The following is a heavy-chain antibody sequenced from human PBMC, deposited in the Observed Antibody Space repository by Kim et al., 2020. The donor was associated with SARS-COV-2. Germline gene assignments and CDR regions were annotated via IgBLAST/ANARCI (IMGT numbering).Heavy chain of an antibody. Sequence: ASVKVSCKVSGYTLTELSMHWVRQTPGKGLEWMGSFDPQYGETIYAQKFQGRVTMTEDTSTDTAYLELSSLISEDTAVYYCATESFFGVVIYALYFWGQGTLVTVSS. J-gene: IGHJ4*02. D-gene: IGHD3-3*01. CDR3: ATESFFGVVIYALYF. CDR2: FDPQYGET. V-gene: IGHV1-24*01. CDR1: GYTLTELS.